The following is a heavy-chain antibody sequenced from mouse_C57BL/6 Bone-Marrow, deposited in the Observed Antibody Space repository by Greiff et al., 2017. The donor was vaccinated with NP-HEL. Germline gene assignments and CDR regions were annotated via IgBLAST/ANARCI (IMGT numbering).Heavy chain of an antibody. Sequence: QVQLQQPGAELVRPGASVTLSCKASGYTFTDYEMHWVKQTPVHGLEWIGAIDPETGGTAYNQKFKGKAILTADKSSSTAYMELRSLTSEDSAVYYCTRTPYYYGSSYWYFDVWGTGTTVTVSS. J-gene: IGHJ1*03. CDR1: GYTFTDYE. V-gene: IGHV1-15*01. CDR2: IDPETGGT. CDR3: TRTPYYYGSSYWYFDV. D-gene: IGHD1-1*01.